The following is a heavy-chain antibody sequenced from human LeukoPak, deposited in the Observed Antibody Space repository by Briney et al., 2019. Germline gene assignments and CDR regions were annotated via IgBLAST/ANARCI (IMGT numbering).Heavy chain of an antibody. Sequence: GESLKISCKGSGYSFTSYWIGWVRQMPGKGLEWMGIIYPGDSDTRYSPSFQGQVTISADKSISTAYLQWSSLKASDTAMYYCARRREGGGRNYYYYYMDVWGKGTTVTVSS. V-gene: IGHV5-51*01. J-gene: IGHJ6*03. CDR2: IYPGDSDT. CDR1: GYSFTSYW. D-gene: IGHD1-26*01. CDR3: ARRREGGGRNYYYYYMDV.